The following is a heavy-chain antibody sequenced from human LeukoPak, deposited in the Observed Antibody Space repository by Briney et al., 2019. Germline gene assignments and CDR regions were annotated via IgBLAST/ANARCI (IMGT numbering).Heavy chain of an antibody. D-gene: IGHD1-26*01. Sequence: GGSLRLSCAASGFTFSSYSMNWVRQAPGKGLEWVSYISSSSSTIYYADSVKGRFTISRDNAKNSLYLQMNSLRAEDTAVYYCARDTFTGAHDYWGQGTLVTVSS. V-gene: IGHV3-48*01. J-gene: IGHJ4*02. CDR1: GFTFSSYS. CDR2: ISSSSSTI. CDR3: ARDTFTGAHDY.